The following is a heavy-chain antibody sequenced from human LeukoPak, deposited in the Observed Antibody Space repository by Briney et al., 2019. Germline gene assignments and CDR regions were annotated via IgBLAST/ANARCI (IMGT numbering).Heavy chain of an antibody. CDR3: ARHCSSTSCYPLSAFDI. V-gene: IGHV4-30-4*08. CDR1: GGSISSGDCY. J-gene: IGHJ3*02. CDR2: IYYSGST. Sequence: SETLSLTCTVSGGSISSGDCYWSWIRQPPGKGLEWIGYIYYSGSTYYNPSLKSRVAISVDTSKNQFSLKLSSVTAADTAVYYCARHCSSTSCYPLSAFDIWGQGTMVTVSS. D-gene: IGHD2-2*01.